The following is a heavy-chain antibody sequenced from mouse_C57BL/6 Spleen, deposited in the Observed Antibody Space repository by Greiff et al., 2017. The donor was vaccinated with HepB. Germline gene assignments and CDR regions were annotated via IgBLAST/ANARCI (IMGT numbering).Heavy chain of an antibody. CDR1: GYTFTDYY. CDR3: ARGKKFYEGDHEGFAY. J-gene: IGHJ3*01. V-gene: IGHV1-26*01. D-gene: IGHD2-3*01. CDR2: INPNNGGT. Sequence: EVQLQQSGPELVKPGASVKISCKASGYTFTDYYMHWVKQSHGKSLEWIGDINPNNGGTSYNQKFKGKATLTVDKSSSTAYMEHRSLTSEDSAVYYCARGKKFYEGDHEGFAYWGQGTLVTVSA.